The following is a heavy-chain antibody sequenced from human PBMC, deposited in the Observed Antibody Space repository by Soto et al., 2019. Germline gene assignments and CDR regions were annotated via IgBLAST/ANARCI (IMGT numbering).Heavy chain of an antibody. CDR3: AREGYGDYCY. J-gene: IGHJ4*02. CDR2: INPYNDNT. D-gene: IGHD4-17*01. Sequence: QVKVVQSGAEVKMPGASVKVSCKTSGYTFSSYDISWVRQPPGQGLEWMGRINPYNDNTHYAQRFQGRVTMTTATSTTTAYMELRSLTSDDTAVYYCAREGYGDYCYWGQGTLVTVSS. CDR1: GYTFSSYD. V-gene: IGHV1-18*01.